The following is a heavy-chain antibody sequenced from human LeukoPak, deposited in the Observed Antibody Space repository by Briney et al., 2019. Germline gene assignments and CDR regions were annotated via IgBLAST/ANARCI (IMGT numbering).Heavy chain of an antibody. Sequence: SETLSLTCTVSGGSISSYYWSWIRQPPGKGLEWIGYIYYSGSTNYNPSLKSRVTISVDTSKNQFSLKLSSVTAADTAVYYCARAVKWELLHYYYYMDVWGKGTTVTVSS. J-gene: IGHJ6*03. CDR3: ARAVKWELLHYYYYMDV. CDR1: GGSISSYY. CDR2: IYYSGST. D-gene: IGHD1-26*01. V-gene: IGHV4-59*01.